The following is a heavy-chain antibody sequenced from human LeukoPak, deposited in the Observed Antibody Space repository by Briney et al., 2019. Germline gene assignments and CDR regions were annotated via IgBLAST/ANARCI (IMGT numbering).Heavy chain of an antibody. CDR1: GYTFTSYG. D-gene: IGHD3-10*01. CDR3: ARYYYGSGSYYNRFDY. J-gene: IGHJ4*02. V-gene: IGHV1-18*01. Sequence: ASVKVSCKASGYTFTSYGISWVRQAPGQGLEWMGWISAYNGNTNYAQKLQGRVTMTTDTSTSKAYMELRSLRSDDTAVYYCARYYYGSGSYYNRFDYWGQGTLVTVSS. CDR2: ISAYNGNT.